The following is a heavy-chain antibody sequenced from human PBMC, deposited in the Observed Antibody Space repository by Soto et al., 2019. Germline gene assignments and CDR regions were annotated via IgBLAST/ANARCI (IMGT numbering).Heavy chain of an antibody. Sequence: SETLSLTCTVSGDSIGTSNYYWGWIRQPPGKGLEWIGSIYYSGSTYYNPSLKSRVTISVDTSKNQFSLRLTSVTAADAAVYYCARHSWAIVIEYFFDSWGQGTLVTVSS. CDR1: GDSIGTSNYY. V-gene: IGHV4-39*01. CDR2: IYYSGST. J-gene: IGHJ4*02. D-gene: IGHD3-16*02. CDR3: ARHSWAIVIEYFFDS.